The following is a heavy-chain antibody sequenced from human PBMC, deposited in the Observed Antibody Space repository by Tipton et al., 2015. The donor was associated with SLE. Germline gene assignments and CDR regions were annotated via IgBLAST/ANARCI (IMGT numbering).Heavy chain of an antibody. CDR3: SRDGGGSDY. Sequence: TLSLTCTVSSGSISSGGYYWSWIRQHPGKGLEWIGYIYTTGSTHFNPSLQSRVSMSLDTSKNQFSLRLRSLTAADTAIYYCSRDGGGSDYWGQGTLVTVSS. J-gene: IGHJ4*02. CDR2: IYTTGST. CDR1: SGSISSGGYY. D-gene: IGHD6-25*01. V-gene: IGHV4-30-4*01.